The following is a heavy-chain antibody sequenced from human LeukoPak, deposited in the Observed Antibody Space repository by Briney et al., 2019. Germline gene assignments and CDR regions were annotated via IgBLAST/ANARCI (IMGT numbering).Heavy chain of an antibody. J-gene: IGHJ6*03. Sequence: SEPLSLTCAAYGGSFSGYYWRWIRQPPGKGLEWIGEINHSGSTNYNPSLKSRVSISVDTSKNQFSLNLSSVTAADTAVYYCARHVKGVSYYDFWSGGYYYMDVWGKGTTVTVSS. CDR1: GGSFSGYY. CDR3: ARHVKGVSYYDFWSGGYYYMDV. CDR2: INHSGST. V-gene: IGHV4-34*01. D-gene: IGHD3-3*01.